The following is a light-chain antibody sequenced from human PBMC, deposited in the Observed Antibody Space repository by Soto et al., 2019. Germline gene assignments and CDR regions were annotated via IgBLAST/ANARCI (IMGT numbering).Light chain of an antibody. CDR2: KVS. J-gene: IGKJ1*01. V-gene: IGKV2-30*02. CDR3: MQCTHWPRT. CDR1: QSLVHSDGNTY. Sequence: DVVMTQSPLSLPVTLGQPASISCRSSQSLVHSDGNTYLNWFQQMPGQSPSRLISKVSNRDSGVPDRFSGSGSGADFSLRISRVEAEDVGVYYCMQCTHWPRTFGQGTKVEIK.